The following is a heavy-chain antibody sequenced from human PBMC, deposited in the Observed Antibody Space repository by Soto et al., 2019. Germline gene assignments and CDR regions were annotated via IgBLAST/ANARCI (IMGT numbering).Heavy chain of an antibody. CDR3: ARVAY. Sequence: EVQLVESGGGLVKPGESLRLSCEASGFTFSRVSMNWVSQVPGKGLEWVASISSGSSDTWYADSVKGRFIISRDNAQNSLFLQMNTLIHEDTAMYYCARVAYWGPGTQVTVSS. CDR2: ISSGSSDT. J-gene: IGHJ4*02. V-gene: IGHV3-21*02. CDR1: GFTFSRVS.